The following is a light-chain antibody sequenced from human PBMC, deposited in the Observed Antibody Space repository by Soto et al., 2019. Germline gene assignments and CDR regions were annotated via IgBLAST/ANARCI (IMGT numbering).Light chain of an antibody. V-gene: IGKV4-1*01. CDR1: QSVFYSSNNKNY. CDR3: QQYYNTPLT. CDR2: WAS. Sequence: DIVMTQSPDSLAVSLGERATINCKSSQSVFYSSNNKNYLAWYQQKPGQPPRLLIYWASTRESGVPDRFSGSGSGTDFTLTISSLQAEDVVVYYCQQYYNTPLTFGPGTKVDIK. J-gene: IGKJ3*01.